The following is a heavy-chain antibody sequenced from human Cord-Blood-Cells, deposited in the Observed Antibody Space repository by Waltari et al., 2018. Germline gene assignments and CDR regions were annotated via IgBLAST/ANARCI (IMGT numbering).Heavy chain of an antibody. V-gene: IGHV1-69*01. D-gene: IGHD3-22*01. CDR2: IIPIFGTA. CDR1: GGTFSSYA. J-gene: IGHJ5*02. Sequence: QVQLVQSGAEVKKPGSSVKVSCKASGGTFSSYAISWVRQAPGQGLEWMGVIIPIFGTANYAQKFQGRVTITADESTSTAYMELSSLRSEDTAVYYCARLGPEDSPFLNWFDPWGQGTLVTVSS. CDR3: ARLGPEDSPFLNWFDP.